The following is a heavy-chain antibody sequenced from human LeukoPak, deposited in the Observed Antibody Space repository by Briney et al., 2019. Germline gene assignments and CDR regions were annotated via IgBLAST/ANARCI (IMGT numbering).Heavy chain of an antibody. Sequence: ASVKVSCKASGYTFTGYYMHWVRQAPGQGLEWMGWINPNSGGTNYAQKFQGRVTMTRDTSISTAYMELSRLRSDDTAVYYCATSRGYCSSTSCRDDYYFDYWGQGALVTVSS. D-gene: IGHD2-2*01. V-gene: IGHV1-2*02. CDR1: GYTFTGYY. J-gene: IGHJ4*02. CDR2: INPNSGGT. CDR3: ATSRGYCSSTSCRDDYYFDY.